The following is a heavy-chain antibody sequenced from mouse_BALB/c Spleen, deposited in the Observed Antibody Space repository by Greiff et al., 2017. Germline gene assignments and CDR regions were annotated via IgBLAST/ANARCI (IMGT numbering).Heavy chain of an antibody. V-gene: IGHV1-69*01. D-gene: IGHD4-1*01. CDR2: IDTSDSYT. Sequence: QVQLQQPGAELVMPGASVKMSCKASGYTFTDYWMHWVKQRPGQGLEWIGAIDTSDSYTSYNQKFKGKATLTVDESSSTAYMQLSSLTSEDSAVYYCAITGTGYFDYWGQGTTLTVSS. CDR3: AITGTGYFDY. J-gene: IGHJ2*01. CDR1: GYTFTDYW.